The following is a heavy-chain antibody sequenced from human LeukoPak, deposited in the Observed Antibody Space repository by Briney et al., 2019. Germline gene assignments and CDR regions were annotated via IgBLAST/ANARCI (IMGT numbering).Heavy chain of an antibody. Sequence: SETLSLTCAVYGGSFSGYYWSWIRQPPGKGLEWIGEINHSGSTNYNPSLKSRVTISVGTSKNQFSLKLSSVTAADTAVYYCARLRITMVRGAKGYGMDVWGKGTTVTVSS. CDR3: ARLRITMVRGAKGYGMDV. CDR1: GGSFSGYY. V-gene: IGHV4-34*01. D-gene: IGHD3-10*01. CDR2: INHSGST. J-gene: IGHJ6*04.